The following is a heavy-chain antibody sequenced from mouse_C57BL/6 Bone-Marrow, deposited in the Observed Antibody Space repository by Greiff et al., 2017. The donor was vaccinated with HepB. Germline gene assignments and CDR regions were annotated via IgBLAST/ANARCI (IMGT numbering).Heavy chain of an antibody. CDR3: ARHWSLYWYFDV. V-gene: IGHV5-12*01. J-gene: IGHJ1*03. Sequence: EVQRVESGGGLVQPGGSLKLSCAASGFTFSDYYMYWVRQTPEKRLEWVAYISNGGGSTYYPDTVKGRFTISRDNAKNTLYLQMSRLKSEDTAMYYCARHWSLYWYFDVWGTGTTVTVSS. CDR2: ISNGGGST. CDR1: GFTFSDYY.